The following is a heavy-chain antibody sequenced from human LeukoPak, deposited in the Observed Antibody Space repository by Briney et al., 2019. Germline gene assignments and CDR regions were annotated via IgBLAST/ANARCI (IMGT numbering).Heavy chain of an antibody. J-gene: IGHJ4*02. Sequence: SETLSLTCTVSGGSLSDYYWTWVRQPPGKGLEWIGYIYYSGSTNYNPSLKSRVTISVDTSKNQLSLKLSSVTAADTAVYYCARVVHDYGDYYFDYWGQGTLVTVSS. V-gene: IGHV4-59*01. CDR2: IYYSGST. CDR1: GGSLSDYY. D-gene: IGHD4-17*01. CDR3: ARVVHDYGDYYFDY.